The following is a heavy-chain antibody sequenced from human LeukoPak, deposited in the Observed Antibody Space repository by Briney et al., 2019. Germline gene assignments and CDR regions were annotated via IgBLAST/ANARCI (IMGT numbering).Heavy chain of an antibody. J-gene: IGHJ4*02. CDR1: GFTFSSYG. D-gene: IGHD3-22*01. V-gene: IGHV3-23*01. CDR3: ARRDYYDSSGYQEVFDY. CDR2: ISVSGGST. Sequence: GGSLRLSCAASGFTFSSYGMSWVRQAPGKGLEWVSAISVSGGSTYYADSVKGRFTISRDNSKNTLYLQMNSLRAEDTAVYYCARRDYYDSSGYQEVFDYWGQGTLVTVSS.